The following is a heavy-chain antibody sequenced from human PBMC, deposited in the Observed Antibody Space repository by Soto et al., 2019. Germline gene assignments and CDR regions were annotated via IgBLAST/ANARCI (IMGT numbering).Heavy chain of an antibody. D-gene: IGHD1-26*01. CDR1: VGSLKDYF. V-gene: IGHV4-34*01. Sequence: SETLDLTCVVSVGSLKDYFWSWIRQPPGKALEWIGEINHSGSTNYNPSLKSRVTISVDTSKNQFSLKLSSVTAADTAVYYCARDGELLSSSWFDPWGQGTLVTV. CDR3: ARDGELLSSSWFDP. J-gene: IGHJ5*02. CDR2: INHSGST.